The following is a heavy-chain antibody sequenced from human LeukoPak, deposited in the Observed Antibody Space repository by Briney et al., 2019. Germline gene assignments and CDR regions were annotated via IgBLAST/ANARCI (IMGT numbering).Heavy chain of an antibody. Sequence: SETLSLTCTVSGGSISSGSYYWSWIRQPAGKGLEWIGRIYTSGSTNYNPSLKSRVTISVDTSKNQFSLKLSSVTAADTAVYYCARDRGYCSSTSCHDAFDIWGQGTMVTVSS. CDR1: GGSISSGSYY. J-gene: IGHJ3*02. V-gene: IGHV4-61*02. D-gene: IGHD2-2*01. CDR3: ARDRGYCSSTSCHDAFDI. CDR2: IYTSGST.